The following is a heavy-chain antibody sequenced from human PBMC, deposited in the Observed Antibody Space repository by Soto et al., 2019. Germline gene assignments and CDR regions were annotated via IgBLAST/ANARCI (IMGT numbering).Heavy chain of an antibody. J-gene: IGHJ4*02. V-gene: IGHV3-49*03. CDR3: VRATYFSDSSGYTRCFDY. CDR2: VRSTAYGETT. CDR1: GFIFGDYA. Sequence: AGGSLRLSCTTSGFIFGDYAMSWFRLAPGKGLEWVGIVRSTAYGETTEYAASVKGRFTTSRDESKNSVYLEMNSLKTEDTAVYYCVRATYFSDSSGYTRCFDYWGQGTLVTVSS. D-gene: IGHD3-22*01.